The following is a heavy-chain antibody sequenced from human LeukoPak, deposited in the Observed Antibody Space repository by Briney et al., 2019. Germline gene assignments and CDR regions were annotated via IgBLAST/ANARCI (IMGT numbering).Heavy chain of an antibody. J-gene: IGHJ4*02. CDR3: VSFYEAY. CDR2: INSDGSWT. D-gene: IGHD2/OR15-2a*01. CDR1: GNYW. V-gene: IGHV3-74*01. Sequence: GGSLRLSCAASGNYWMHWVRQAPGKGLVWVSHINSDGSWTSYADSVKGRFTISRDNAKNTVYLQMNNLRAEDTAVYYCVSFYEAYWGRGTLVTVSS.